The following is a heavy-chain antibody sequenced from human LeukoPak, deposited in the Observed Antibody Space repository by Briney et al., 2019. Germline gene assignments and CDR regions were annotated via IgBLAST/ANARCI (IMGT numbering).Heavy chain of an antibody. CDR3: ARRYDFWSGYYEESPVDY. V-gene: IGHV4-39*01. Sequence: SETLSLTCTVSGGSISSGTYYRGWIRQPPGKGLEWIGTIYYSGSTYYNPSLKSRVTISVDTSKNQFSLKLSSVTAADTAVYYCARRYDFWSGYYEESPVDYWGQGTLVTVSS. CDR2: IYYSGST. CDR1: GGSISSGTYY. D-gene: IGHD3-3*01. J-gene: IGHJ4*02.